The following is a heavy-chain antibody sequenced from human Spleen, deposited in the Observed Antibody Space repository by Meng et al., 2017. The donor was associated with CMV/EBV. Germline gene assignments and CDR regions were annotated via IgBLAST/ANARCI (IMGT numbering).Heavy chain of an antibody. CDR3: ARGRGDIVFDGMDV. Sequence: SVKVSCKASGGTFSSYTISWVRQAPGQGLEWMGRIIPILGIANYAQKFQGRITITADNSTTTAYMELSSLRSADSAVYYCARGRGDIVFDGMDVWGQGTTVTVSS. D-gene: IGHD2-15*01. CDR2: IIPILGIA. V-gene: IGHV1-69*02. CDR1: GGTFSSYT. J-gene: IGHJ6*02.